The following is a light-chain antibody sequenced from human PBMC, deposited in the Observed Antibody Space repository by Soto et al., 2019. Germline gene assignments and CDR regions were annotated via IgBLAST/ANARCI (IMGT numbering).Light chain of an antibody. CDR1: SSDVGGYNY. CDR2: DVS. CDR3: CSYAGSPYV. J-gene: IGLJ1*01. V-gene: IGLV2-11*01. Sequence: QSALTQPRSVSGSPGQSVTISCTGTSSDVGGYNYVSWYQHHPGKAPKLMIYDVSKRPSGVPDRFSGSKSGNTASLTISGLQAEDEAYYYCCSYAGSPYVFGTGTKVTVL.